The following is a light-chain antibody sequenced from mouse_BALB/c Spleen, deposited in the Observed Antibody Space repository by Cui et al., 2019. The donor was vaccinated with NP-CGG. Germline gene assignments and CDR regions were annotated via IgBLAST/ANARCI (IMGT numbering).Light chain of an antibody. V-gene: IGLV1*01. CDR3: ALWYSNHWV. J-gene: IGLJ1*01. Sequence: QAVVTQESPLTTSPGETVTLTCRSSTGAVTTNNFANWVQEKPDHLFTGLIGGTNNRAPGVPARFSGSLIGDKAALTITGAQTEDEAIYFCALWYSNHWVFGGGTKLTV. CDR2: GTN. CDR1: TGAVTTNNF.